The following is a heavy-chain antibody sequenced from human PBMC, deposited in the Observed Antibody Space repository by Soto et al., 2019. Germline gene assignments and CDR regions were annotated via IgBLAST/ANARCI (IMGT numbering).Heavy chain of an antibody. J-gene: IGHJ3*02. CDR1: GFTFSSYA. CDR3: AKGPEKFLEWLLWSAFDI. D-gene: IGHD3-3*01. Sequence: EVQLLESGGGLVQPGGSLRLSCAASGFTFSSYAMSWVRQAPGKGLEWVSAISGSGGSTYYADSVKGRFTISRDNSKNTLYLQMNSLRAEDTAVYYCAKGPEKFLEWLLWSAFDIWGQGTMVTVSS. CDR2: ISGSGGST. V-gene: IGHV3-23*01.